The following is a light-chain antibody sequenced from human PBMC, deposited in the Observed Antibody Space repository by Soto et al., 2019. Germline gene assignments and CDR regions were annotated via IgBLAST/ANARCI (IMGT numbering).Light chain of an antibody. CDR1: QTINSW. Sequence: DIQMTQSLSTLSASVGDRVTITCRASQTINSWLAWYQQKPGKAPELLIYDASNLESGVPSRFSGTGSGTQFALTISSLQPDDFATYYCQQYKSYPWTFGQGTKV. V-gene: IGKV1-5*01. CDR3: QQYKSYPWT. CDR2: DAS. J-gene: IGKJ1*01.